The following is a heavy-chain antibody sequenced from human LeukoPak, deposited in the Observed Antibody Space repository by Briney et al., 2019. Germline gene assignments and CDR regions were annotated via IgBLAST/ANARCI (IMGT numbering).Heavy chain of an antibody. Sequence: ASVKVSCKASGYTFAKYAIHWVRQAPGQRLEWMGWINAGNGNTRYSQKFQGGVTITRDTSASTAYMELSSLRSEDTAVCYCARSILVVPVASHYNYGVDVWGQGTTVTVSS. CDR2: INAGNGNT. D-gene: IGHD2-2*01. J-gene: IGHJ6*02. CDR3: ARSILVVPVASHYNYGVDV. V-gene: IGHV1-3*01. CDR1: GYTFAKYA.